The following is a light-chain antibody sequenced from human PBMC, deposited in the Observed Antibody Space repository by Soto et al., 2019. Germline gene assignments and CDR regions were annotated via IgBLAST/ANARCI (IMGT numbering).Light chain of an antibody. J-gene: IGLJ2*01. CDR2: AVT. V-gene: IGLV2-14*03. CDR3: LSYPSDSPGVL. Sequence: QSALTQPASVSGSPGQSITISCTGTSNDVGASNYVSWYQQHSGKAPKLMIFAVTTRPSGVSHRFSGSKSGNTASLTISGLQAGDEADYYCLSYPSDSPGVLFGGGTKLTVL. CDR1: SNDVGASNY.